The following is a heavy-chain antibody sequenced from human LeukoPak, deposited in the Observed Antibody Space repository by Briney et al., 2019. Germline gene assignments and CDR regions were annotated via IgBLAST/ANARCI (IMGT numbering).Heavy chain of an antibody. CDR1: GYSIRSGYQ. CDR3: ARMPYGGFEY. J-gene: IGHJ4*02. Sequence: PSETLTLTCAVSGYSIRSGYQGGWIRPPAGRGLEWIGSIYHSGTTYYSPSLKSRVTMSVDTSKNQFSVKLSSVTAADTAVYYCARMPYGGFEYWGQGALVTVSS. CDR2: IYHSGTT. D-gene: IGHD4-23*01. V-gene: IGHV4-38-2*01.